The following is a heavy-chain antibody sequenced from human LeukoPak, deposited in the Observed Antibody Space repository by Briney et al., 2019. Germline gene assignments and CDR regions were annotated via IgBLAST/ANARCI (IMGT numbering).Heavy chain of an antibody. CDR1: GFTFSDYY. D-gene: IGHD3-22*01. Sequence: PGGSLRLSCAASGFTFSDYYMSWIRQAPGKGLGWVSYISSSGSTIYYADSVKGRFTISRDNAKNSLYLQTNSLRAEDTAVYYCARVVPDYYDSSWGDYWGQGTLVTVSS. CDR2: ISSSGSTI. J-gene: IGHJ4*02. CDR3: ARVVPDYYDSSWGDY. V-gene: IGHV3-11*04.